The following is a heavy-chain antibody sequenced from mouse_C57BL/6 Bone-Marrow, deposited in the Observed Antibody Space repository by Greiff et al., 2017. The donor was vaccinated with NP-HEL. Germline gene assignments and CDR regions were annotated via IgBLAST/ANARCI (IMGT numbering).Heavy chain of an antibody. D-gene: IGHD2-4*01. CDR3: ARDGYDYAWFAY. Sequence: DVQVVESGGGLVKPGGSLKLSCAASGFTFSSYAMSWVRQTPEKRLEWVATISDGGSYTYYPDNVKGRFTISRDNAKNNLYLQMSHLKSEDTAMYYCARDGYDYAWFAYWGQGTLVTVSA. J-gene: IGHJ3*01. CDR2: ISDGGSYT. CDR1: GFTFSSYA. V-gene: IGHV5-4*01.